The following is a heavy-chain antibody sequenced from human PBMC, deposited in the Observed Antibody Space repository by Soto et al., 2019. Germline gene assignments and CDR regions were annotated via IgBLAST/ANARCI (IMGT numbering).Heavy chain of an antibody. CDR1: GKSVSTFY. CDR2: AYYSGST. J-gene: IGHJ6*01. V-gene: IGHV4-59*02. CDR3: ARGTDYTHIAYYHHGLDV. Sequence: PSETLSLTCTVSGKSVSTFYWSWIRQPPGKGLEWIGHAYYSGSTNYDPSLKSRVTISVDMSKNQVSLRLTSVTAADTAVYYCARGTDYTHIAYYHHGLDVWGQGTSVSVS. D-gene: IGHD4-4*01.